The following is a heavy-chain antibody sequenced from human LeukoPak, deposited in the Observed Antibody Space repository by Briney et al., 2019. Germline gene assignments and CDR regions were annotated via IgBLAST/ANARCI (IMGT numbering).Heavy chain of an antibody. D-gene: IGHD6-13*01. CDR2: INHSGST. Sequence: GSLRLSCAASGFTFSDYYWSWIRQPPGKGLEWIGEINHSGSTNYNPSLKSRVTISVDTSKNQFSLKLSSVTAADTAVYYCARASHGSSWYRGKTYYFDYWGQGTLVTVSS. J-gene: IGHJ4*02. CDR1: GFTFSDYY. V-gene: IGHV4-34*01. CDR3: ARASHGSSWYRGKTYYFDY.